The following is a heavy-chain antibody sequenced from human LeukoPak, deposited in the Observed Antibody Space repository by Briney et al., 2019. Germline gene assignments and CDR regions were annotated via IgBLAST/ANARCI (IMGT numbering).Heavy chain of an antibody. V-gene: IGHV1-2*02. D-gene: IGHD5-12*01. CDR3: ARAGGVDSGCDIGVFDY. Sequence: ASVKVSCKASGYTFTGYYMHWVRQAPGQGLEWMGWINPNSGGTNYAQKFQGRVTMTRDTSISTAYMELSRLRSDDTAVYYCARAGGVDSGCDIGVFDYWGQGTLVTVSS. J-gene: IGHJ4*02. CDR1: GYTFTGYY. CDR2: INPNSGGT.